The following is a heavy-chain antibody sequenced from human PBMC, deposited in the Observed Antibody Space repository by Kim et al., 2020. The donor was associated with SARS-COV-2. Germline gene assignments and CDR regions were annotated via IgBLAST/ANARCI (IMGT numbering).Heavy chain of an antibody. V-gene: IGHV1-24*01. J-gene: IGHJ3*02. D-gene: IGHD3-22*01. CDR3: ATSSVVVTTHNDAFDI. CDR2: FDPEDGET. Sequence: ASVKVSCKVSGYTLTELSMHWVRQAPGKGLEWMGGFDPEDGETIYAQKFQGRVTMTEDTSTDTAYMELSSLRSEDTAVYYCATSSVVVTTHNDAFDIWGQGTMVTVSS. CDR1: GYTLTELS.